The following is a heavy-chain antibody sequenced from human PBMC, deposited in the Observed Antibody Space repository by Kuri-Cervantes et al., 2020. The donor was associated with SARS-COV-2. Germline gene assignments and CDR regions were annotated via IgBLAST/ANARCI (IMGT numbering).Heavy chain of an antibody. CDR3: ARDPLGITFGGVIVDAFDI. Sequence: ESLKISCTVSGGSISSSSYYWGWIRQPPGKGLEWIGSIYYSGSTYYNPSLKSRVTISVDTSKNQFSLKLSSVTAADTAVYYCARDPLGITFGGVIVDAFDIWGQGKMVHVAS. CDR2: IYYSGST. J-gene: IGHJ3*02. D-gene: IGHD3-16*02. CDR1: GGSISSSSYY. V-gene: IGHV4-39*07.